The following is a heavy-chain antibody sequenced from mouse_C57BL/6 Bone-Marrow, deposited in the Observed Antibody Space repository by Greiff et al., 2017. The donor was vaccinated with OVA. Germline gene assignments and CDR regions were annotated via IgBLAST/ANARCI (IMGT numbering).Heavy chain of an antibody. CDR2: IYPRSGNT. CDR3: ARRTGSWFAY. CDR1: GYTFTSYG. J-gene: IGHJ3*01. Sequence: VQLQQSGAELARPGASVKLSCKASGYTFTSYGISWVKQRTGQGLEWIGEIYPRSGNTYYNEKFKGKATLTADKSSSTAYMELRSLTSKDSAVYFCARRTGSWFAYWGQGTLVTVSA. V-gene: IGHV1-81*01. D-gene: IGHD4-1*01.